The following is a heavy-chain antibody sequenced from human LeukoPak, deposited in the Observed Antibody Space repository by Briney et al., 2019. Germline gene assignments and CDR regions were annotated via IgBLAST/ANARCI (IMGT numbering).Heavy chain of an antibody. J-gene: IGHJ5*02. V-gene: IGHV1-8*01. CDR2: MNPNSGNT. CDR3: ARTNYDFWSGYYDHWFDP. D-gene: IGHD3-3*01. CDR1: GYTFTSYD. Sequence: GASVKVSCKASGYTFTSYDINWVRQATGQGLEWMGWMNPNSGNTGYAQKFQGRVTMTRNTSISTAYMELSSLRSDDTAVYYCARTNYDFWSGYYDHWFDPWGQGTLVTVS.